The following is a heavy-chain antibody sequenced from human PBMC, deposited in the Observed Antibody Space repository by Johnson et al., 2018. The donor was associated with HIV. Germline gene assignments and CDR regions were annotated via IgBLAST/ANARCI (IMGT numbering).Heavy chain of an antibody. J-gene: IGHJ3*02. Sequence: VQLVESGGGLVQPGRSLRLSCAASGFTFDDYAMHWVRQAPGKGLEWVSAISGSGGSTYYADSVTGRFTISRDNSKNTLYLQMNSLRAEDTAVYYCAREYYGSGSDAFDIWGQGTMVTVSS. D-gene: IGHD3-10*01. CDR3: AREYYGSGSDAFDI. CDR2: ISGSGGST. CDR1: GFTFDDYA. V-gene: IGHV3-23*04.